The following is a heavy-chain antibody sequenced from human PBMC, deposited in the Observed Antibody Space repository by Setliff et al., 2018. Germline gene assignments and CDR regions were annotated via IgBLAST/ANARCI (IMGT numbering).Heavy chain of an antibody. CDR2: VYHSGTA. CDR1: GGPFSGAS. Sequence: TLPEPLSLTCTVSGGPFSGASIWSWIRQPPGKGLEFIGDVYHSGTAKYDPSLESRAIMSVDASKNEISLKLKSVTAADTAVYYCAKGGTYRYFDFWGQGALVTVSS. D-gene: IGHD1-1*01. V-gene: IGHV4-59*01. J-gene: IGHJ4*02. CDR3: AKGGTYRYFDF.